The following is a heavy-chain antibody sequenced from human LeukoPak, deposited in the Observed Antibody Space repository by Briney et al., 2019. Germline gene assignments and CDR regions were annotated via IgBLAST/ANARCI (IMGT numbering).Heavy chain of an antibody. V-gene: IGHV3-13*04. Sequence: GGSLRLSCAASGFTLSSYDMHWVRDGTGKGLGWVSAIGTAGDTYYPGSVKGRFTTSRQNAKNSLYLQMSSLRVGDTAVYYCARGRGWGTFDIWGQGTMVTVSS. CDR2: IGTAGDT. D-gene: IGHD3-10*01. J-gene: IGHJ3*02. CDR1: GFTLSSYD. CDR3: ARGRGWGTFDI.